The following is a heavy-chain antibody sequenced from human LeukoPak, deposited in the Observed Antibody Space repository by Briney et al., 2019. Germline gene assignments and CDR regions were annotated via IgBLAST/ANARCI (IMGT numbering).Heavy chain of an antibody. CDR3: ARGRYSYYFDY. CDR1: GGSISSYY. CDR2: IYYSGST. Sequence: SETLSLTCTVSGGSISSYYWSWIRQPPGKGLEWIGYIYYSGSTNYNPSLKSRVTISVDTSKNQFSLKLSSVTAADTAVYYCARGRYSYYFDYWGQGTLVTVSS. D-gene: IGHD5-18*01. J-gene: IGHJ4*02. V-gene: IGHV4-59*01.